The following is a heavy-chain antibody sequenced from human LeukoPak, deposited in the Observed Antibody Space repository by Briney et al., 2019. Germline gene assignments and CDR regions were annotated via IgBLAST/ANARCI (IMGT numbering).Heavy chain of an antibody. CDR1: GDSFSYFY. CDR2: IYNSGST. J-gene: IGHJ4*02. D-gene: IGHD6-13*01. CDR3: ARGVVAAAGRTFDF. V-gene: IGHV4-59*01. Sequence: SETLSLTCTVSGDSFSYFYWSWIRQPPGKGLEWIGYIYNSGSTNYNPSLKSRVTISLDTSKNQFSLRLSSVTAADTAVYYCARGVVAAAGRTFDFWGQGTLVTVSS.